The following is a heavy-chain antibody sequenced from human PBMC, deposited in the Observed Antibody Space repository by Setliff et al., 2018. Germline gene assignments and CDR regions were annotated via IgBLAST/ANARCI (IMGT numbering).Heavy chain of an antibody. CDR3: VKDKSGARRFSGFVFDI. Sequence: GGSLRLSCAASGLTLQEYTMHWVRQAPGKGLEWVSLITWDGYSYYAESMNGRFTISRDNSENSLFLQMDGLTTEDTALYHCVKDKSGARRFSGFVFDIWGQGTQVTISS. CDR2: ITWDGYS. D-gene: IGHD3-22*01. CDR1: GLTLQEYT. J-gene: IGHJ4*02. V-gene: IGHV3-43*01.